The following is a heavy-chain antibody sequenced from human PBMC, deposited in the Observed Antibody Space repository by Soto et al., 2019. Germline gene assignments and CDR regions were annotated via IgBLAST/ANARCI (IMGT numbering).Heavy chain of an antibody. CDR1: GVSFSGYY. CDR2: INHSGST. V-gene: IGHV4-34*01. CDR3: ARGQRGLLWSNRRDMDV. Sequence: PSETLSLTCAVYGVSFSGYYWSWIRQPPGKGLEWIGEINHSGSTNYNPSLKSRVTISVDTSKNQFSLKLSSVTAADTAVYYCARGQRGLLWSNRRDMDVWGQGTTVTVSS. J-gene: IGHJ6*02. D-gene: IGHD3-10*01.